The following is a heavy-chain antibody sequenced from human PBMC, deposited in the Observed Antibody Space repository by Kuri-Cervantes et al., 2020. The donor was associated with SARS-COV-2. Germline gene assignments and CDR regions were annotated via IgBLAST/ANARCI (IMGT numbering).Heavy chain of an antibody. J-gene: IGHJ4*02. V-gene: IGHV1-46*01. CDR1: GYTFTSYY. D-gene: IGHD3-10*01. Sequence: ASVKVSCKASGYTFTSYYMHWVRQAPGQGLEWMGIINPSGGSTSYAQKFQGRVTMTRDTSTSTVYMELSSLRSDDTAVYYCARSFTTVRGGPIHWGQGTLVTVSS. CDR2: INPSGGST. CDR3: ARSFTTVRGGPIH.